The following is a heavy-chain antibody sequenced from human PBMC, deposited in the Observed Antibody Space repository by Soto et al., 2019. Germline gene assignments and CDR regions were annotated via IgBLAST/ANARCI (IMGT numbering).Heavy chain of an antibody. Sequence: GESLKISCKGSGYSFTSYWIGGMRQMPGKGLEWMGIIYPGDSDTRYSPSFQGQVTISADKSISTAYLQWSSLKASDTAMYYCARHEVTTYYYDSSDAFDIWGQGTMVTVSS. CDR3: ARHEVTTYYYDSSDAFDI. J-gene: IGHJ3*02. D-gene: IGHD3-22*01. CDR2: IYPGDSDT. CDR1: GYSFTSYW. V-gene: IGHV5-51*01.